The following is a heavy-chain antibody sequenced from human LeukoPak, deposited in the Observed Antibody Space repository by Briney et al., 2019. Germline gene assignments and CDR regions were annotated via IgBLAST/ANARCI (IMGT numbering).Heavy chain of an antibody. CDR2: IYSGGST. CDR3: ARGGDGYNYCFDY. V-gene: IGHV3-66*01. Sequence: GGSLRLSCAASGFTVSSNYMTWVRQAPGQGLEWVSVIYSGGSTYYADSVKGRFTISRDNSKNTLYLQMTSLRAEDTAVYYCARGGDGYNYCFDYWGQGTLVTVSS. D-gene: IGHD5-24*01. CDR1: GFTVSSNY. J-gene: IGHJ4*02.